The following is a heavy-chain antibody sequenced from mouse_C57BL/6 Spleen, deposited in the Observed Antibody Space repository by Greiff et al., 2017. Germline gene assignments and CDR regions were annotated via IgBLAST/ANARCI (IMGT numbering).Heavy chain of an antibody. V-gene: IGHV1-43*01. Sequence: VQLQQPGPELVKPGASVKISCKASGYSFTGYYMHWVKQSSEKSLEWIGEINPSTGGTSYNQKFKGKATLTVDKSSSTAYMQLKSLTSEDSAVYYCAREDDGSIPFAYWGQGTLVTVSA. CDR3: AREDDGSIPFAY. D-gene: IGHD1-1*01. CDR1: GYSFTGYY. J-gene: IGHJ3*01. CDR2: INPSTGGT.